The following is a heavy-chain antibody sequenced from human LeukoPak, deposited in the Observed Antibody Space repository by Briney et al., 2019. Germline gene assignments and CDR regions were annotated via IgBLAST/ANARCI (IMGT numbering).Heavy chain of an antibody. D-gene: IGHD4-23*01. CDR1: GYSFSSYW. CDR3: ARRDYGGKHFDY. CDR2: IYPGDSDT. Sequence: GESLKISCKGSGYSFSSYWIAWVRQMPGKGLEWMGIIYPGDSDTTYSPSFQGQVTVSADKSINTAYLHWSSLKASDTAMYYCARRDYGGKHFDYWGQGTLVTVSS. V-gene: IGHV5-51*01. J-gene: IGHJ4*02.